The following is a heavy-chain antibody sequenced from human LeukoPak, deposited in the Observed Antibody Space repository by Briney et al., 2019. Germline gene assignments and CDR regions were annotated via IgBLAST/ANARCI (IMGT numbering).Heavy chain of an antibody. Sequence: PSETLSLTCAVYGGSFSGYYWSWIRQPPGKGLEWVGEINHSGSTNYNPSLKSRVTISVDTSKNQFSLKLSSVTAADTAVYYCARVAYDILTGYQGQYYYYGMGVWGQGTTVTVSS. CDR2: INHSGST. CDR1: GGSFSGYY. V-gene: IGHV4-34*01. J-gene: IGHJ6*02. D-gene: IGHD3-9*01. CDR3: ARVAYDILTGYQGQYYYYGMGV.